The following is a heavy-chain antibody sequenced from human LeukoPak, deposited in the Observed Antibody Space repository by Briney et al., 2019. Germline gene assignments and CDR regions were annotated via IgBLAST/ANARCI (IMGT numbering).Heavy chain of an antibody. Sequence: SETLSLTCAVYGGSFSGYYWSWIRQPPGKGLEWIGEINHSGNTNYNPSLKSRVTISVDTSKNQFSLKLSSVTAADTAVYYCARVRYCSTTSCPWGQGTLVTVSS. CDR1: GGSFSGYY. J-gene: IGHJ5*02. CDR2: INHSGNT. D-gene: IGHD2-2*01. CDR3: ARVRYCSTTSCP. V-gene: IGHV4-34*01.